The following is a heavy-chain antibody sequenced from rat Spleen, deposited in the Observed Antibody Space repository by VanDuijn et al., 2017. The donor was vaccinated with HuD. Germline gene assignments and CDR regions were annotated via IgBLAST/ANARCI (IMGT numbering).Heavy chain of an antibody. CDR3: ATGYYSAYTQSKSPFNWFTY. V-gene: IGHV5-25*01. D-gene: IGHD1-5*01. CDR2: ISPSGGSA. J-gene: IGHJ3*01. Sequence: EVQLVESGGGVVQPGRSLKLSCAASGFTFSNYYMAWVRQAPTKGLEWVASISPSGGSAYFPDSVKGRFTVSRDNAKSIQYLQMDSLRFEDTATYYCATGYYSAYTQSKSPFNWFTYWGLGTLVTVSS. CDR1: GFTFSNYY.